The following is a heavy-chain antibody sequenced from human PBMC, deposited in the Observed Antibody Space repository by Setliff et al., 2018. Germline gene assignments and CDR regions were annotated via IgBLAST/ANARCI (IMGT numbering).Heavy chain of an antibody. CDR1: GYTFLNYD. V-gene: IGHV1-3*01. Sequence: ASVKVSCKASGYTFLNYDIHWVRQAPGQGLEWMGWMNAGNGNTEYSQKFKGRVTLSRDTSTNIAYMELRSLTSEDTAVYYCARGRAHYYFSGSFMDYWGQGTLVTVSS. D-gene: IGHD3-10*01. J-gene: IGHJ4*02. CDR2: MNAGNGNT. CDR3: ARGRAHYYFSGSFMDY.